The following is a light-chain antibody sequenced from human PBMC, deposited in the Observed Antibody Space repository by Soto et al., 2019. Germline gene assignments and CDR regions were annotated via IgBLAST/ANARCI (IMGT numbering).Light chain of an antibody. V-gene: IGKV1-12*01. CDR1: QDISSW. Sequence: DIQMTQSPSFVSASVGDRVTITCRASQDISSWLVWYQQKPGKAPKLLIHATSGLQSGVPSRFSGSGSGIDFTLTISNLQSEDFATYYCQQANSFPLTFGGGTKVEIK. CDR3: QQANSFPLT. J-gene: IGKJ4*01. CDR2: ATS.